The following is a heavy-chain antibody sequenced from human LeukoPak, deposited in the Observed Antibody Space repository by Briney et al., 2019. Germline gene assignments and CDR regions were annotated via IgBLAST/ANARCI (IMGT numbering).Heavy chain of an antibody. V-gene: IGHV3-7*01. CDR2: VNQDVSEE. CDR3: ARALEEYPGSDY. J-gene: IGHJ4*02. CDR1: GFTFTNYW. D-gene: IGHD2/OR15-2a*01. Sequence: GGSLRLSCVASGFTFTNYWMTWVRQAPGKGLEWVANVNQDVSEEYYVDSVKGRFTISRDNAKNSLYLQMNSLRAEDTAVYCCARALEEYPGSDYWGQGTLVTVSS.